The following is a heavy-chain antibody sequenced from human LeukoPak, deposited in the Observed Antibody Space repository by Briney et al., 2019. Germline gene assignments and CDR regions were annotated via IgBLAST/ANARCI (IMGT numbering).Heavy chain of an antibody. Sequence: KTGGSLRLSCAASGFTFSDYYMSWIRQAPGKGLEWVSYISGSSSYTNYADSVKGRFTISRDNAKNSLFLQMNSLRAEDTAVYYCARERVGATIPFGYWGQGTLVTVSS. J-gene: IGHJ4*02. V-gene: IGHV3-11*06. CDR1: GFTFSDYY. CDR2: ISGSSSYT. CDR3: ARERVGATIPFGY. D-gene: IGHD1-26*01.